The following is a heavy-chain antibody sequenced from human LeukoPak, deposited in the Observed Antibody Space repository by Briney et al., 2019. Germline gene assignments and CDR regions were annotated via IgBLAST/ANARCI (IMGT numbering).Heavy chain of an antibody. CDR3: ARAPAYCSGGSCHFSY. CDR1: GFTFSSYV. V-gene: IGHV3-30-3*01. J-gene: IGHJ4*02. Sequence: GGSLRLSCAASGFTFSSYVMHWVRQAPGKGLEWVALISNDGANTYYTDSVKGRFTIPRDNSNNTLYLQMTSLRTDDTAVYYCARAPAYCSGGSCHFSYWGQGTLVTVSS. D-gene: IGHD2-15*01. CDR2: ISNDGANT.